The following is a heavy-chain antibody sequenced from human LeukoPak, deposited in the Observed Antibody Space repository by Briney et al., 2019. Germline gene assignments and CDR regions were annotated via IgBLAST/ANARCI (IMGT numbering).Heavy chain of an antibody. D-gene: IGHD2-15*01. J-gene: IGHJ5*02. Sequence: SQTLSLTCAISGDSVSSNSAAWNWIRQSPSRGLEWLGRTYYRSKWYNDYAVSVKSRISINPDTSKNQFSLKLSSVTAADTAVYYCARIVVVVAAMSGFDPWGQGTLVTVSS. V-gene: IGHV6-1*01. CDR1: GDSVSSNSAA. CDR3: ARIVVVVAAMSGFDP. CDR2: TYYRSKWYN.